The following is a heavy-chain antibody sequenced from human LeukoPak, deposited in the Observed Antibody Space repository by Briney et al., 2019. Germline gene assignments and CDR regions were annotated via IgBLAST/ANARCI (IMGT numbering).Heavy chain of an antibody. CDR3: ARDNSMVRGVIIGRQRHFDY. CDR2: INHSGST. J-gene: IGHJ4*02. CDR1: GGSFSGYY. Sequence: SETLSLTCAVYGGSFSGYYWSWIRQPPGKGLEWIGEINHSGSTNYNPSLKSRVTISVDTSKNQFSLKLSSVTAADTAVYYCARDNSMVRGVIIGRQRHFDYWGQGTLVTVSS. V-gene: IGHV4-34*01. D-gene: IGHD3-10*01.